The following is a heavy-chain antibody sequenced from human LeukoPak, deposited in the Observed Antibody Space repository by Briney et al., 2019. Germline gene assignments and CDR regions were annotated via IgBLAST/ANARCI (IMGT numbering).Heavy chain of an antibody. Sequence: PGGSLRLSCAASGFKFSVYSMTWVRQAPGKGMEWVLYMTSDTKTIYYAVSVQGRFTISRDNVKNSVFLQMESLGHEDTAVYSCARSVEGSFDYWGQGTLVTVSS. J-gene: IGHJ4*02. CDR3: ARSVEGSFDY. V-gene: IGHV3-48*02. CDR1: GFKFSVYS. D-gene: IGHD3-3*01. CDR2: MTSDTKTI.